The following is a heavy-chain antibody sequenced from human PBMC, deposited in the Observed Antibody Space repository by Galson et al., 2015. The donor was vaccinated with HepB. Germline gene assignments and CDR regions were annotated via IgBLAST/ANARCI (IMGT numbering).Heavy chain of an antibody. J-gene: IGHJ4*02. V-gene: IGHV3-21*06. D-gene: IGHD3-22*01. CDR1: GFTFSTYS. CDR2: VSSSSIYK. Sequence: SLRLSCAASGFTFSTYSSNWVRQAPGKGLEWVSAVSSSSIYKYYADSVKGRFTISRDNAKSSLYVQMNNLRVEDTAVYYCARGRGDIGGYYAFDYWGKGALVTVSS. CDR3: ARGRGDIGGYYAFDY.